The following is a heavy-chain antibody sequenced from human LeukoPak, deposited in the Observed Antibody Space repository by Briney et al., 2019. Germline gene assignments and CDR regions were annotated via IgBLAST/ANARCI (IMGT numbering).Heavy chain of an antibody. D-gene: IGHD3-10*01. CDR3: AKNAKHRQFGELYY. V-gene: IGHV3-7*01. CDR2: IKQDGSEK. Sequence: PGGSLRLSCAASGFTFSSYWMSWVRQAPGKGLEWVANIKQDGSEKYYVDSVKGRFTISRDNAKNSLYLQMNSLRAEDTAVYYCAKNAKHRQFGELYYWGQGTLVTVSS. J-gene: IGHJ4*02. CDR1: GFTFSSYW.